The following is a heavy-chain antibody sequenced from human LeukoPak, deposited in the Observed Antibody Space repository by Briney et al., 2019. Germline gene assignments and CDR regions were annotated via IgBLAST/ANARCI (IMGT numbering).Heavy chain of an antibody. CDR2: IKQDGILK. V-gene: IGHV3-7*01. D-gene: IGHD1-7*01. CDR3: ARLGGETTRFDL. Sequence: GGSLRLPCAASGFAFSTYWMNWIRQAPGKGLEWVANIKQDGILKHYADSVKGRFTISRDNAEDSLYLQLDSLRVDDTAVYYCARLGGETTRFDLWGQGALVTVSS. CDR1: GFAFSTYW. J-gene: IGHJ5*02.